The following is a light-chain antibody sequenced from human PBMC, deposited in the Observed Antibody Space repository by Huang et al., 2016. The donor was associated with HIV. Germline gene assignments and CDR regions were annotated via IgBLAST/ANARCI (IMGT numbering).Light chain of an antibody. J-gene: IGKJ2*01. CDR3: QQYNNWPGT. CDR1: QRVSSN. CDR2: DAS. V-gene: IGKV3-15*01. Sequence: VMTQSPATLSVSPGERATLSCRASQRVSSNLAWYQQKPGQAPRLLIYDASTRATGIPARFSGSGSGTEFTLTISSLQSEDFAVYYCQQYNNWPGTFGQGTKLEIK.